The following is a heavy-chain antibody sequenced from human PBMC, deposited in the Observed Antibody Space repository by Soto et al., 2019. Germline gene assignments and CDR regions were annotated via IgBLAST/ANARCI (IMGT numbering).Heavy chain of an antibody. CDR3: ARDGLPDDFRSGGYWFDP. CDR1: GFSFSTFA. CDR2: ISHDGRNE. D-gene: IGHD3-3*01. J-gene: IGHJ5*02. V-gene: IGHV3-30-3*01. Sequence: QAYLVESGGGVVQPGRSLRLSCAASGFSFSTFALHWVRQAPGEGLEWVALISHDGRNEKYAESVKGRFTISRDNSKNTVYMHMDSLRLEDMGVYYCARDGLPDDFRSGGYWFDPWGQGTQVTVSS.